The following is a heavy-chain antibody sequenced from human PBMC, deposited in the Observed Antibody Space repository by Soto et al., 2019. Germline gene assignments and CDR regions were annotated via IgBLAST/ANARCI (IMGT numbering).Heavy chain of an antibody. J-gene: IGHJ4*02. V-gene: IGHV4-61*01. CDR2: IYYSGST. D-gene: IGHD5-18*01. CDR1: GGSVSSGRYY. CDR3: ASGLEKWIKLCFPHFDY. Sequence: SETLSLTCTVSGGSVSSGRYYWSWIRQPPGKGLDWIGYIYYSGSTNYNPSLKSRVTISVDTSKNQFSLKLSSVTAADTPVYYCASGLEKWIKLCFPHFDYWGQGTLVTVSS.